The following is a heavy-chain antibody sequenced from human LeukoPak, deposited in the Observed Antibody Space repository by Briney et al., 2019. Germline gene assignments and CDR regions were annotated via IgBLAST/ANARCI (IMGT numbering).Heavy chain of an antibody. Sequence: SETLSLTCTVSGGSISSYYWSWIRQPPGKGPEWIGSMYHRGSTYYNPSLKSRVTISVDTSKNQFSLNLSSVTAADTAVYYCARHADSSGYYFFDFWGQGTLVTVSS. J-gene: IGHJ4*02. CDR1: GGSISSYY. CDR3: ARHADSSGYYFFDF. D-gene: IGHD3-22*01. V-gene: IGHV4-59*05. CDR2: MYHRGST.